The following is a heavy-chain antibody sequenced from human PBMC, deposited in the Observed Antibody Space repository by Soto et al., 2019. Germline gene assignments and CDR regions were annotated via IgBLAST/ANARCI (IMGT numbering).Heavy chain of an antibody. Sequence: QVQLVESGGGVVQPGRSLRLSCAASGITFSSYAMHWVRQAPGKGLEWVAVISYDGSNKYYADSVKGRFTISRDNSKNSLYLQMNSLRAEDTAVYYCARYHSKGLSYYYYGMDVWGQGTTVTVSS. CDR2: ISYDGSNK. J-gene: IGHJ6*02. CDR3: ARYHSKGLSYYYYGMDV. D-gene: IGHD6-13*01. V-gene: IGHV3-30-3*01. CDR1: GITFSSYA.